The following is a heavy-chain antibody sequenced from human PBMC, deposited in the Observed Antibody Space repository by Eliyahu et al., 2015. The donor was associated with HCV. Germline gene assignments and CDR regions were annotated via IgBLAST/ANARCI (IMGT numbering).Heavy chain of an antibody. CDR3: SRIPNHNGGWSDY. CDR2: RQFCRRP. D-gene: IGHD6-19*01. V-gene: IGHV4-39*01. J-gene: IGHJ4*02. Sequence: QPQLQESGPGLVKPSETLSLTCTVSGYSVSTTSYFWGWIRQTPGKGLEWIWGRQFCRRPPHNPSLKSRVTISADTSKNQFSLKVSAVTVADTAIYYCSRIPNHNGGWSDYWGQGVLVTVSS. CDR1: GYSVSTTSYF.